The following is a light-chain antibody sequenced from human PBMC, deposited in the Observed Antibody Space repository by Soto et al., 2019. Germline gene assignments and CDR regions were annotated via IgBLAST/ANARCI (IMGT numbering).Light chain of an antibody. Sequence: QAVVTQEPSLTVSPGGTVTLTCASSTGAVTRGNYPNWFQQKLGQAPRALIYSTNNRHSWTPARFSGSLLGGKGVLTLSGVQPEDEAEYYCLLYYGGAYVFGTGTKLTVL. CDR2: STN. J-gene: IGLJ1*01. V-gene: IGLV7-43*01. CDR3: LLYYGGAYV. CDR1: TGAVTRGNY.